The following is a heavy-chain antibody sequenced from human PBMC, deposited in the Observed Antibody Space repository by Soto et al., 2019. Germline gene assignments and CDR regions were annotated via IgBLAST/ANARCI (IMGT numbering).Heavy chain of an antibody. D-gene: IGHD6-6*01. J-gene: IGHJ4*02. Sequence: QVQLVQSGAEVKKPGSSVKLSCTASGGTFSSYAISWVRQAPGQGLEWMGGIIPIFGTENYAQKFQGRVTITADESTSKAYMELSSLSIEDRAVYYCASQSSSSGDFDYWGQGTLVTVSS. CDR2: IIPIFGTE. CDR1: GGTFSSYA. CDR3: ASQSSSSGDFDY. V-gene: IGHV1-69*01.